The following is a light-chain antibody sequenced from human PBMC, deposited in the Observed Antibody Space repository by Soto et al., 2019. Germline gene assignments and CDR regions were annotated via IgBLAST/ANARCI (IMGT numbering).Light chain of an antibody. V-gene: IGKV3-15*01. CDR1: QSVNSK. CDR2: GAS. J-gene: IGKJ5*01. Sequence: EIVTTQSPGTLSVSPGERVTLSCRASQSVNSKVAWYQQKPGQAPGLLIYGASTRATGIPARFSGSGSGTEFTLTISSLQSEDFAVYYCQQYNYWPPITFGQGTRLEIK. CDR3: QQYNYWPPIT.